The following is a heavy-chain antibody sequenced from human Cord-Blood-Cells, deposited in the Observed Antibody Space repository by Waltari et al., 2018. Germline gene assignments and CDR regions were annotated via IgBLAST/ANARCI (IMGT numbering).Heavy chain of an antibody. D-gene: IGHD3-22*01. CDR2: IYWNDDK. V-gene: IGHV2-5*01. Sequence: QITLKESGPTLVKPTQTLTLTCTFSGFSLSTRGVGVGWIRQPPGKALEWLALIYWNDDKRYSPSLKSRLTITKDTSKNQVVLTRTNMDPVDTATYYCAHTLYYNYFDYWGQRTLVTVSS. CDR3: AHTLYYNYFDY. CDR1: GFSLSTRGVG. J-gene: IGHJ4*02.